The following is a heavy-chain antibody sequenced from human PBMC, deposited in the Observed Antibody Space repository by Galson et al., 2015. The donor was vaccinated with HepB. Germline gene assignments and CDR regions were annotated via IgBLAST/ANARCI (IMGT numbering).Heavy chain of an antibody. CDR3: ARGSSSSCLCFDY. V-gene: IGHV3-30-3*01. CDR2: ISYDGSNK. CDR1: GFTFSSYA. Sequence: SLRLSCAASGFTFSSYAMHWVRQAPGKGLEWVAVISYDGSNKYYADSVKGRFTISRDNSKNTLYLQMNSLRAEDTAVYYCARGSSSSCLCFDYWGQGTTVTVSS. J-gene: IGHJ4*03. D-gene: IGHD6-13*01.